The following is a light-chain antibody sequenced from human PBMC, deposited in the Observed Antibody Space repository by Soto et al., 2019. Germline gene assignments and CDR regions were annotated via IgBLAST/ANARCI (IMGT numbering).Light chain of an antibody. V-gene: IGKV1-5*01. CDR1: QSISSW. CDR2: DAS. Sequence: DIQMTQSPSTLSASVGDRVTITCRASQSISSWLAWYQQKPGKAPKLLIHDASSLESGVPSRFSGNGSGTEFTLTISSLQPDDFATYYCQQYNSYLWTFGQGTKVEIK. CDR3: QQYNSYLWT. J-gene: IGKJ1*01.